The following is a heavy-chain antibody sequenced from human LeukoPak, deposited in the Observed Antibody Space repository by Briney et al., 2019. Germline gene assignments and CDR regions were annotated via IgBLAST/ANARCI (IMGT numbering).Heavy chain of an antibody. CDR3: RCGWNGYYHYFMDV. V-gene: IGHV4-39*07. J-gene: IGHJ6*03. Sequence: PSETLSLTRTVSGGSISSSSYYWGWIRQPPGKGLEWIGSIYYSGSTYYNPSLKSRVTISVDTSKNQFSLKLSSVTAADTAVYYCRCGWNGYYHYFMDVWGKGTTVTVSS. CDR1: GGSISSSSYY. D-gene: IGHD1-1*01. CDR2: IYYSGST.